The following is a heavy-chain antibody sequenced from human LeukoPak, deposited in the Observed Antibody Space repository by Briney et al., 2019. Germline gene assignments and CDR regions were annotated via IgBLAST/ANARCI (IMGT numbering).Heavy chain of an antibody. D-gene: IGHD1-26*01. V-gene: IGHV3-30-3*01. Sequence: GGSLRLSCAASGFTFSSYAMHWVRQAPGKGLEWVAVISYDGSNKYYADSVKGRFTISRDNSKNTLYLQMNSLRAEDTAVYYCARGGSYLDYWGQGTLATVSS. J-gene: IGHJ4*02. CDR3: ARGGSYLDY. CDR2: ISYDGSNK. CDR1: GFTFSSYA.